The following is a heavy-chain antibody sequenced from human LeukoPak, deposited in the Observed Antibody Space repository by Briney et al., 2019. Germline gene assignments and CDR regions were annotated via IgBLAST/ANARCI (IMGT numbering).Heavy chain of an antibody. D-gene: IGHD2-2*01. Sequence: GGSMRLSCVASGFTFSSYGMHWVRQAPGKGLEWVAVISYDGSNKYYADSVKGRFTISRDNSKNTLYLQMNSLRAEDTAVYYCAAPSSTDYYYYGMDVWGQGTTVTVSS. CDR3: AAPSSTDYYYYGMDV. V-gene: IGHV3-30*03. J-gene: IGHJ6*02. CDR2: ISYDGSNK. CDR1: GFTFSSYG.